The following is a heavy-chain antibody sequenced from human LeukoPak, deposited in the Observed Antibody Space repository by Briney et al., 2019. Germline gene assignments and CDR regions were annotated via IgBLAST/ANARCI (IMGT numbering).Heavy chain of an antibody. CDR3: AKDAIYGSGSYSHANWFDP. CDR1: GFTFSSYG. D-gene: IGHD3-10*01. Sequence: GGSLRLSCAASGFTFSSYGMHWVRPAPSKGLEWVAVISYDGSNKYYADSVKGRFTISRDNSKNTLYLQMNSLRAEDTAVYYCAKDAIYGSGSYSHANWFDPWGQGTLVTVSS. J-gene: IGHJ5*02. V-gene: IGHV3-30*18. CDR2: ISYDGSNK.